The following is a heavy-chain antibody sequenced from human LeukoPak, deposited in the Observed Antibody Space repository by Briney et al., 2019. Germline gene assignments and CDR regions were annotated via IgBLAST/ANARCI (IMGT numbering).Heavy chain of an antibody. V-gene: IGHV3-23*01. J-gene: IGHJ4*02. CDR1: GFTFSNAW. CDR2: ISGSGGST. Sequence: GGSLRLSCAASGFTFSNAWMSWVRQAPGKGLEWVSAISGSGGSTYYADSVKGRFTISRDNSKNTLYLQMNSLRAEDTAVYYCAKSMFSAMAYDYWGQGTLVTVSS. D-gene: IGHD5-18*01. CDR3: AKSMFSAMAYDY.